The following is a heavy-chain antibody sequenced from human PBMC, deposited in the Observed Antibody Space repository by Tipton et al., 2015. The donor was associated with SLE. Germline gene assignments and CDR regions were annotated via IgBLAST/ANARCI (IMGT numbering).Heavy chain of an antibody. J-gene: IGHJ4*02. V-gene: IGHV3-53*01. CDR2: IYSGGST. D-gene: IGHD5-12*01. Sequence: SLRLSCAASGFTVSSNYMSWVRQAPGKGLEWVSVIYSGGSTYYADSVKGRFTISRDNSKNTLYLQMNSLRAEDTAVYYCARDRPGWLHLDYWGQGTLVTVSS. CDR3: ARDRPGWLHLDY. CDR1: GFTVSSNY.